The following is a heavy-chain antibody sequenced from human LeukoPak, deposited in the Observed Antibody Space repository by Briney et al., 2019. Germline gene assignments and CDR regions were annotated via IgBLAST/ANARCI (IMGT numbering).Heavy chain of an antibody. D-gene: IGHD2-2*01. CDR1: GYTFTGYY. V-gene: IGHV1-2*02. Sequence: ASVKVSCKASGYTFTGYYMHWVRQAPGQGLEWMGWINPNSGGTNYAQKFQGRVTMTRDTSISTAYMELSRLRSDDTAVYYCARGDLYCSSTSCYSPYGMDVWGQGTTVTVS. CDR2: INPNSGGT. CDR3: ARGDLYCSSTSCYSPYGMDV. J-gene: IGHJ6*02.